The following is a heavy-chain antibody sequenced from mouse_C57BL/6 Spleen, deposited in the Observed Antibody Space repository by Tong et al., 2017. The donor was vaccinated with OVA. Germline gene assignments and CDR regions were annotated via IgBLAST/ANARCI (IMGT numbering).Heavy chain of an antibody. J-gene: IGHJ3*01. CDR1: GYAFSSSW. CDR2: IYPGDGDT. Sequence: VQLQESGPELVKPGASVKISCKASGYAFSSSWMNWVKQRPGKGLEWIGRIYPGDGDTNYNGKFKGKATLTADKSSSTAYMQLSSLTSEDSAVYFCANSLWFAYWGQGTLVTVSA. CDR3: ANSLWFAY. D-gene: IGHD6-1*01. V-gene: IGHV1-82*01.